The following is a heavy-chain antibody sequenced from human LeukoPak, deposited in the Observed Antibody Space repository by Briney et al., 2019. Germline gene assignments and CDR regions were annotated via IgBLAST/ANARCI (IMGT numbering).Heavy chain of an antibody. CDR2: IIPIFGTA. J-gene: IGHJ4*02. V-gene: IGHV1-69*13. CDR1: GGTFSSYA. D-gene: IGHD3-22*01. CDR3: ARDLGDYYDSSGYDY. Sequence: GASVKVSCKASGGTFSSYAISWVRQAPGQGLEWMGGIIPIFGTANYAQKFQGRVTITADESTSTAYMELSSLRSEDTAVYYCARDLGDYYDSSGYDYWGQGTLVTVSS.